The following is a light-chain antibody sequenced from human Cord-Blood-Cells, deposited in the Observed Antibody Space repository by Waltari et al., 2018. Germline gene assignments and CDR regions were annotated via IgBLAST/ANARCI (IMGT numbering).Light chain of an antibody. J-gene: IGLJ3*02. CDR1: SSNIGAGYD. CDR3: QSYDSSLSGSV. CDR2: GNS. Sequence: QSVLTQPPSVSGAPGQRVTISCTGSSSNIGAGYDVHWYQQLPGTAPKLHIYGNSNRPSGFPDRVSGSKSGTSASLAITGLQAEDEADYYCQSYDSSLSGSVFGGGTKLTVL. V-gene: IGLV1-40*01.